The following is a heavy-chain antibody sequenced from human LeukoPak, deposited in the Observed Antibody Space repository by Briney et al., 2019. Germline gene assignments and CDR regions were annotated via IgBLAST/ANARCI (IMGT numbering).Heavy chain of an antibody. Sequence: SETLSLTCAVSGGSISSGSYYWSWIRQPPGKGLEWIGYIYYSGSTNYNPSLKSRVTISVDTSKNQFSLKLSSVTAADTAVYYCARSRGAYGSAYWYFDLWGRGTLVTVSS. V-gene: IGHV4-61*01. CDR2: IYYSGST. CDR1: GGSISSGSYY. CDR3: ARSRGAYGSAYWYFDL. J-gene: IGHJ2*01. D-gene: IGHD3-10*01.